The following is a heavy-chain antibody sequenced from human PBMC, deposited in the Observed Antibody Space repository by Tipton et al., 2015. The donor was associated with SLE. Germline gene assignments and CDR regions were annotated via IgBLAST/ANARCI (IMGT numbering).Heavy chain of an antibody. V-gene: IGHV4-38-2*02. J-gene: IGHJ5*02. Sequence: TLSLTCIVSRYSISSGYYWGWMRQSPGKGLEWIGSIYRSGSTYYTPSLRSRVTISLDTSMNQFSLDLSSVTAADTAVYYCARSVTPAAIGWFDPWGQGTLVTVSS. CDR3: ARSVTPAAIGWFDP. D-gene: IGHD2-2*01. CDR1: RYSISSGYY. CDR2: IYRSGST.